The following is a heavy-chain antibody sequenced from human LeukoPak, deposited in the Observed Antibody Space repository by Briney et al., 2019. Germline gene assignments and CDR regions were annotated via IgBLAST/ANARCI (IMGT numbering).Heavy chain of an antibody. CDR3: ARGYSSSPDY. CDR1: GGSLRSISYY. V-gene: IGHV4-39*07. J-gene: IGHJ4*02. CDR2: IYYSGST. Sequence: SETLSPPRTVSGGSLRSISYYWGAVRQPPRKGLEWIGSIYYSGSTYYNPSLKSRVAISVVTSKNQFSLKRSSVTAADTAVYYCARGYSSSPDYWGQGTLVTVSS. D-gene: IGHD6-13*01.